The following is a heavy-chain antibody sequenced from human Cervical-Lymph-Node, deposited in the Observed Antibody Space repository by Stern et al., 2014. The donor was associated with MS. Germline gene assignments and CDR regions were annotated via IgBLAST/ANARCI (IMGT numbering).Heavy chain of an antibody. D-gene: IGHD3-9*01. J-gene: IGHJ4*01. CDR1: GYTFTGYY. V-gene: IGHV1-2*04. CDR2: INPNSGGT. CDR3: ARSPRVMTGYDY. Sequence: VQLVESGAEVKKPGASVKVSCKASGYTFTGYYMHWVRQAPGQGLEWMGWINPNSGGTNYAQKLQGLVTMTRDTSISSAYMELSRLRSDDTAVFYCARSPRVMTGYDYWGQGTLGTVSS.